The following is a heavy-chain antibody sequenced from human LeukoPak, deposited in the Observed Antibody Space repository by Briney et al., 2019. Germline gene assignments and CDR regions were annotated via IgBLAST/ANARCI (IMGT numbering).Heavy chain of an antibody. J-gene: IGHJ6*03. CDR1: GGSISSYY. CDR2: IYTSGST. V-gene: IGHV4-4*09. D-gene: IGHD3-3*01. CDR3: ARRGSYYDFWSGYYKDYYYMDV. Sequence: SETLSLTCTVSGGSISSYYWSWIRQPPGKGLEWIGYIYTSGSTNYNPSLKSRVTISVDTSKNRFSLKLSSVTAADTAVYYCARRGSYYDFWSGYYKDYYYMDVWGKGTTVTVSS.